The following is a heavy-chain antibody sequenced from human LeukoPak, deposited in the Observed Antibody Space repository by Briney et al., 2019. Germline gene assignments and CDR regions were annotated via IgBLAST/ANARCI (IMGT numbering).Heavy chain of an antibody. Sequence: EASVKVSCKASGYRFTNFYIHWVRQAPGQGLEWMGIINPSGGSTNYAQKFQGRVTMTSDTSASTVYMDLSSLRSEDTAIYYCAREGPYSDSSRSRFDYWGQGTLVTVSS. D-gene: IGHD6-6*01. CDR2: INPSGGST. J-gene: IGHJ4*02. V-gene: IGHV1-46*01. CDR1: GYRFTNFY. CDR3: AREGPYSDSSRSRFDY.